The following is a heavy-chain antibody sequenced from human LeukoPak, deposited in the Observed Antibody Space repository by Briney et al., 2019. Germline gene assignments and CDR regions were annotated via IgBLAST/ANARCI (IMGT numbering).Heavy chain of an antibody. CDR2: ISAYNGNT. D-gene: IGHD6-19*01. J-gene: IGHJ4*02. Sequence: ASVKVSCKTSGYTFTAYYLHWVRQAPGQGLEWMGWISAYNGNTNYAQKLQGRVTMTTDTSTSTAYMELRSLRSDDTAVYYCARDASGWPFDYWGQGTLVTVSS. CDR3: ARDASGWPFDY. CDR1: GYTFTAYY. V-gene: IGHV1-18*04.